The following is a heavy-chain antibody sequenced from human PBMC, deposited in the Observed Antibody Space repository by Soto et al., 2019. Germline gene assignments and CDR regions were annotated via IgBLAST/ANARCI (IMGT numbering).Heavy chain of an antibody. CDR1: GFTFSIYW. CDR2: IKQDGSEK. D-gene: IGHD6-19*01. CDR3: ARDPDSSGWHVDY. V-gene: IGHV3-7*01. Sequence: GGSLRLSCAASGFTFSIYWMSWFRQAPGKGLEWVANIKQDGSEKYYVDSVKGRFTISRDNAKNSLYLQMNSLRAEDTAVYYCARDPDSSGWHVDYWGQGTLVTVSS. J-gene: IGHJ4*02.